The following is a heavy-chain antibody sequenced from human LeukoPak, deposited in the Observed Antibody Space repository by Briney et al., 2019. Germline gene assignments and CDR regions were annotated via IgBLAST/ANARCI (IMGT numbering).Heavy chain of an antibody. J-gene: IGHJ5*02. CDR3: ATDGRITMVRGPFDP. CDR1: GYTLTELS. CDR2: FDPEDGET. V-gene: IGHV1-24*01. D-gene: IGHD3-10*01. Sequence: ASVKVSCTVSGYTLTELSMHWVRQAPGKGLEWMGGFDPEDGETIYVQKFQGRVTMTEDTSTDTAYMELSSLRSEDTAVYYCATDGRITMVRGPFDPWGQGTLVTVSS.